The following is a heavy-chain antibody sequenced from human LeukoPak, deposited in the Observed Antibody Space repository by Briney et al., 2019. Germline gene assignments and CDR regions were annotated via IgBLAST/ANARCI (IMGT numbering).Heavy chain of an antibody. V-gene: IGHV3-33*01. CDR3: ARGDDYYDSSGYYAAKAFAN. D-gene: IGHD3-22*01. Sequence: PGGSLRLSCAASGFSFRGYGMHWVRQAPGKGLEWVAVIWYDGSNKYYADSVKGRFTISRDISKNTLFLQMNSLRAEDTAVYYCARGDDYYDSSGYYAAKAFANWGQGTLVTVSS. CDR1: GFSFRGYG. CDR2: IWYDGSNK. J-gene: IGHJ4*02.